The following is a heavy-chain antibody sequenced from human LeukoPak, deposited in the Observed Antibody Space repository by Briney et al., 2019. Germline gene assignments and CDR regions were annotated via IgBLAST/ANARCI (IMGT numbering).Heavy chain of an antibody. CDR1: GYTFTSYD. V-gene: IGHV1-8*01. CDR2: MNPNSGNT. D-gene: IGHD6-25*01. Sequence: GASVKVSCKASGYTFTSYDINWVRQATGQGLEWMGWMNPNSGNTGYAQKFQGRVTMTRNTSISTAYMELSSLRSEDTAVYYCARERIAARGWFDPWGQGTLVTVSS. CDR3: ARERIAARGWFDP. J-gene: IGHJ5*02.